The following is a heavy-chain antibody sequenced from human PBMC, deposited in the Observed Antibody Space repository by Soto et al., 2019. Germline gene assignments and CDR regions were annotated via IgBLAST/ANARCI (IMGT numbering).Heavy chain of an antibody. CDR2: IYHSGST. J-gene: IGHJ4*02. CDR1: GGSISSGGYS. Sequence: QLQLQESGSGLVKPSQTLSLTCAGSGGSISSGGYSWSWIRQPPGKGLEWIGYIYHSGSTYYNPSRRSRVLLPVARSKNQVSLKLSSVTAADTAVYYCARGMTTVTTFDYWGQGTLVTVSS. V-gene: IGHV4-30-2*01. CDR3: ARGMTTVTTFDY. D-gene: IGHD4-17*01.